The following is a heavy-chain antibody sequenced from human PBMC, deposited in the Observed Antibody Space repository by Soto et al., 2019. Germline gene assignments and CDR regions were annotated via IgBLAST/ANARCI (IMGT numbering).Heavy chain of an antibody. V-gene: IGHV3-30*18. D-gene: IGHD3-22*01. CDR1: AFTFSSYG. J-gene: IGHJ4*02. CDR2: ISYDGSNK. CDR3: TKDHFIHLYYYDGSVTKYFDY. Sequence: GGSLRLSCAASAFTFSSYGMHWVRQAPGKGLEWVAVISYDGSNKYYADSVKGRFTISRDNSKNTLYLQMNSLRAEDTAVYYCTKDHFIHLYYYDGSVTKYFDYWGQGTLVTVSS.